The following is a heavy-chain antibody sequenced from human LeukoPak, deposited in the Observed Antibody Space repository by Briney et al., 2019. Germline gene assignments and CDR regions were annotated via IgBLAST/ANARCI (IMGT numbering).Heavy chain of an antibody. J-gene: IGHJ4*02. V-gene: IGHV3-15*01. CDR2: IKSQIDGGTT. CDR3: ATRIMITFGGVIVYYYFDY. D-gene: IGHD3-16*02. Sequence: GGSLRLSCAASGFTFSNAWMSWVRQAPGKGLELVGRIKSQIDGGTTDYAAPVKGRFTISRDDSKDTVYLQMNSLKTEDTAVYYCATRIMITFGGVIVYYYFDYWGQGTLVTVSS. CDR1: GFTFSNAW.